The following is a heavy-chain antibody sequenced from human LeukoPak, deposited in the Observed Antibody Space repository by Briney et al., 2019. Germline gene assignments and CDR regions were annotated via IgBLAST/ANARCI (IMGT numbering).Heavy chain of an antibody. V-gene: IGHV3-7*03. CDR1: GFTFSSSW. Sequence: PGGSLRLSCVASGFTFSSSWMTWVRQAPGKGLQWVANIKQDGSVKYYVDSVKGRFIISRDNAKNSLYLQMNSLRAEDTAVYNCARIGYSSSSLDFWGRGTLVTVSS. J-gene: IGHJ4*02. D-gene: IGHD6-6*01. CDR3: ARIGYSSSSLDF. CDR2: IKQDGSVK.